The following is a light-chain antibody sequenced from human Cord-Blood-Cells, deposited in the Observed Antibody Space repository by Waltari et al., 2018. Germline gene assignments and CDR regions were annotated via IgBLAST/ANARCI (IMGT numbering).Light chain of an antibody. CDR1: SSDVGGYNY. CDR3: SSYTSSSNVV. V-gene: IGLV2-14*01. Sequence: QSALTQPASVSGSPGQSITISCTGTSSDVGGYNYVSWYQQHPGKAPKLMIYEVSNRHSGVSNRFSGSKSGNTASLTISGLQADDEADYYCSSYTSSSNVVFGGGTKLTVL. CDR2: EVS. J-gene: IGLJ2*01.